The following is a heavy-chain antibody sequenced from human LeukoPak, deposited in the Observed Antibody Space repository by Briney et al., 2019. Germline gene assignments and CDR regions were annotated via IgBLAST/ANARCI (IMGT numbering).Heavy chain of an antibody. D-gene: IGHD4-17*01. Sequence: PGGSLRLSCAASGFTFSSYGMSWVRQAPGKGLEWVSAISGSGGSTYYADSVKGRFTISRDNSKNTLYLQMNSLRAEDTAVYYCAKDLIGDYGDYAWSGWDYWGRGTLVTVSS. CDR3: AKDLIGDYGDYAWSGWDY. V-gene: IGHV3-23*01. J-gene: IGHJ4*02. CDR2: ISGSGGST. CDR1: GFTFSSYG.